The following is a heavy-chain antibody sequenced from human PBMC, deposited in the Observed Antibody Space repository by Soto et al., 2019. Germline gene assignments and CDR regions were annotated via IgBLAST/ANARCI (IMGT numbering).Heavy chain of an antibody. CDR1: GFTFTASA. J-gene: IGHJ6*02. CDR2: IVIGSGKT. Sequence: QMQLVQSGPEVQKPGTSVKVSCKASGFTFTASAVQWVRQARGQHLEWIGWIVIGSGKTNYAENFRERVTITRDTSTSTAYVELTGLRSEGTSVYYSAGGGSAKLLYYPSYYYYGMDVWGQGTTVTVSS. CDR3: AGGGSAKLLYYPSYYYYGMDV. D-gene: IGHD3-22*01. V-gene: IGHV1-58*01.